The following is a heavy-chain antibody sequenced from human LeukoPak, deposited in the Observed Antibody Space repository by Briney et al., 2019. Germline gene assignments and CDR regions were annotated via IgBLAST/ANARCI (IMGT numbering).Heavy chain of an antibody. V-gene: IGHV4-59*01. D-gene: IGHD1-26*01. CDR2: IYYSGST. CDR1: GGSFSGYY. Sequence: SETLSLTCAVYGGSFSGYYWSWIRQPPGKGLEWIGYIYYSGSTNYNPSLKSRVTISVDTSKNQFSLKLSSVTAADTAVYYCARGASGSYYRGYYFDYWGQGTLVTVSS. CDR3: ARGASGSYYRGYYFDY. J-gene: IGHJ4*02.